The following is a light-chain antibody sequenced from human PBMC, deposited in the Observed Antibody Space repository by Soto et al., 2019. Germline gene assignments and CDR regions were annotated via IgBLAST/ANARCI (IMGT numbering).Light chain of an antibody. CDR2: DAS. J-gene: IGKJ5*01. CDR1: QSLISI. Sequence: ETMMTQSPDTLSVSLGERATLSCRASQSLISILAWYQHKPCQAPRLLIYDASNRATGIPARFSGGGSGTDFTLTISSLEPEDFAVYYCQQYGSSPITFGQGTRLEIK. V-gene: IGKV3-20*01. CDR3: QQYGSSPIT.